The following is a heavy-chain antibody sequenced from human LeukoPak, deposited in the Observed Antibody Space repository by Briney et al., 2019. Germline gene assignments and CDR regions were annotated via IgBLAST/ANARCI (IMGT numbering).Heavy chain of an antibody. V-gene: IGHV1-2*02. D-gene: IGHD2-2*02. Sequence: ASVKVSCKASGYTFTGYYMHWVRQAPGQGLEWMGWINPNSGGTNYAQKFQGRVTMNRDTSISTAYMELSRLRSDDTAVYYCARADHGTRSDGFYTLDYWGQGSLVTVSS. J-gene: IGHJ4*02. CDR3: ARADHGTRSDGFYTLDY. CDR2: INPNSGGT. CDR1: GYTFTGYY.